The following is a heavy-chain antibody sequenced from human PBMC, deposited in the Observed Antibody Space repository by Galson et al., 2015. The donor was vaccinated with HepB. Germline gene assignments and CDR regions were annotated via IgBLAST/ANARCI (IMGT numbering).Heavy chain of an antibody. Sequence: SETLSLTCTVSGGSISSYYWSWIRQPAGKGLEWIGRIYTSGSTNYNPSLKSRVTMSVDTSKNQFSLKLSSVTAADTAVYYCAVWAYDSSGYYLRNYWGQGTLVTVSS. V-gene: IGHV4-4*07. J-gene: IGHJ4*02. CDR1: GGSISSYY. CDR2: IYTSGST. D-gene: IGHD3-22*01. CDR3: AVWAYDSSGYYLRNY.